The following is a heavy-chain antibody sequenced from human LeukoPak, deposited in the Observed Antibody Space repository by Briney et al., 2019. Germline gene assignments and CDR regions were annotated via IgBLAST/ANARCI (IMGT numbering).Heavy chain of an antibody. Sequence: GGSLRLSCAASGFTFSSYWMHWVRQAPGKGLVWVSRIISDGSSTSYADSVKGRFTISRDNAKNTLYLQMNSLRAEDTAVYYCAREDYYYYYMDVWGKGTTVTVSS. V-gene: IGHV3-74*01. CDR2: IISDGSST. CDR3: AREDYYYYYMDV. CDR1: GFTFSSYW. J-gene: IGHJ6*03.